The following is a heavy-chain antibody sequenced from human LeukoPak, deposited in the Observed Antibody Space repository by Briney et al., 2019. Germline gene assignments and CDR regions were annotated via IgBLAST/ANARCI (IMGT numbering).Heavy chain of an antibody. D-gene: IGHD3-10*01. Sequence: SETLSLTCTVSGGSISSYYWSWIRQPAGKGLEWIGRIYTSGSTNYNPSLKNRVTMSVDTSKNQFSLKLSSVTAADTAVYYCAGRGKWFGEFNYYYGMDVWGQGTTVTVSS. J-gene: IGHJ6*02. CDR1: GGSISSYY. CDR2: IYTSGST. V-gene: IGHV4-4*07. CDR3: AGRGKWFGEFNYYYGMDV.